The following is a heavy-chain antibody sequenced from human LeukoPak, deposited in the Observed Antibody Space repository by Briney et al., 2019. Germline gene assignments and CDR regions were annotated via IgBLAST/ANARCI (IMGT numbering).Heavy chain of an antibody. D-gene: IGHD6-6*01. CDR3: ARASRPTSSSSHYYGMDV. CDR2: IYYSGST. Sequence: SGTLSLTCAVYGGSFSGYYWSWIRQPPGKGLEWIGYIYYSGSTNYNPSLKSRVTISVDTSKNQFSLKLSSVTAADTAVYYCARASRPTSSSSHYYGMDVWGQGTTVTVSS. CDR1: GGSFSGYY. J-gene: IGHJ6*02. V-gene: IGHV4-59*01.